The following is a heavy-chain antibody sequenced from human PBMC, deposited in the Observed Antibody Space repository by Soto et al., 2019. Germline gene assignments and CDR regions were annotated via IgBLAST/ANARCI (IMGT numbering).Heavy chain of an antibody. Sequence: QVQLVESGGGVVQPGRSLRLSCAASEFTFNSHAMHWVRQAPGKGLEWVAVISHDGRIKYYADSVKGRFTISRDNSMNTLDLQMNSLRAEDTAIYFCARVSGHVYATLHGPFDYWGQGTLVTVSS. V-gene: IGHV3-30*04. J-gene: IGHJ4*02. CDR2: ISHDGRIK. D-gene: IGHD2-8*01. CDR3: ARVSGHVYATLHGPFDY. CDR1: EFTFNSHA.